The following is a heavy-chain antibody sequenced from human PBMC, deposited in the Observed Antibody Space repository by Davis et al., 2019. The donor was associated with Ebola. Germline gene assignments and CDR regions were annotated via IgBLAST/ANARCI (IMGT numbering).Heavy chain of an antibody. Sequence: GESLKISCAASGFTFSSYAMHWVRQAPGKGLEWVAVISYDGSNKYYADSVKGRFTISRDNSKNTLYLQMNSLRAEDTAVYYCAKRSHFITMVRGVGDAFDIWGQGTMVTVSS. CDR3: AKRSHFITMVRGVGDAFDI. D-gene: IGHD3-10*01. CDR2: ISYDGSNK. J-gene: IGHJ3*02. V-gene: IGHV3-30-3*02. CDR1: GFTFSSYA.